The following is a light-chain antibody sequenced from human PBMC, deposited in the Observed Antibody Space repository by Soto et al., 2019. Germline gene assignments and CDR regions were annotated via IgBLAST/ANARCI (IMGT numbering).Light chain of an antibody. V-gene: IGLV9-49*01. Sequence: QLVLTKPPSASASLGASVTLTCTLSSGNSNYKVDWYQQRPGKGPRFVMRVGTGGIVGSKGDGIPDRFSVLASGLNRYLTIKNSQEEDESDYHCGADHGSGSNFFVVFGGGTKLTV. CDR1: SGNSNYK. J-gene: IGLJ2*01. CDR2: VGTGGIVG. CDR3: GADHGSGSNFFVV.